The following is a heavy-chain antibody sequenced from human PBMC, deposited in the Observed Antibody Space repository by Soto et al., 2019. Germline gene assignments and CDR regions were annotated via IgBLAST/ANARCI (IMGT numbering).Heavy chain of an antibody. CDR3: ARYTPPYCSGGSCYSEQYYYYYMDV. J-gene: IGHJ6*03. CDR2: MNPNSGNT. D-gene: IGHD2-15*01. CDR1: GYTFTSYD. Sequence: ASVKVSCKASGYTFTSYDINWVRQATGQGLEWMGWMNPNSGNTGYAQKFQGRVTMTRNTSISTAYMELSSLRSEDTAVYYCARYTPPYCSGGSCYSEQYYYYYMDVWGKGTTVTVSS. V-gene: IGHV1-8*01.